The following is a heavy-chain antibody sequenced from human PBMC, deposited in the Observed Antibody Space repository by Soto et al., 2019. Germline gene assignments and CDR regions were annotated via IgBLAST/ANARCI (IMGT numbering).Heavy chain of an antibody. CDR1: GFTFRRDG. J-gene: IGHJ4*02. V-gene: IGHV3-30*18. CDR3: AKDRSNSWTFDY. Sequence: PGGSLRLSCAASGFTFRRDGLHWVRQAPGKGLGWVAVISYDGRNRFYAYSVKGRFAISRDDSKNTLYLQVNSLRVEDTAVYYCAKDRSNSWTFDYWGLGTLVTVSS. D-gene: IGHD1-26*01. CDR2: ISYDGRNR.